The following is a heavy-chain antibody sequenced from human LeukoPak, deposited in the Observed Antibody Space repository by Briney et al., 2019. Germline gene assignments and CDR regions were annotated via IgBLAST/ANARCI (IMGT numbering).Heavy chain of an antibody. V-gene: IGHV1-46*01. CDR3: AREPGHSTCYFDF. CDR1: GYTFTSYY. Sequence: ASVKVSCKASGYTFTSYYIHWLRQAPGQGLEWMGLINPSGGSTTFAQGFQGRLTMTRDTSTSTVYMDLSSLTSEDTAVYYGAREPGHSTCYFDFWGQGTLVTVSA. CDR2: INPSGGST. J-gene: IGHJ4*02. D-gene: IGHD1-14*01.